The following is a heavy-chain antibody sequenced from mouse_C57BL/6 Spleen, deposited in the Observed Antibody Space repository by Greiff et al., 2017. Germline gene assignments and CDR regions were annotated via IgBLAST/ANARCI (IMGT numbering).Heavy chain of an antibody. V-gene: IGHV1-54*01. J-gene: IGHJ2*01. CDR3: ARRRLGRGDY. CDR2: INPGSGGT. CDR1: GYAFTNYL. D-gene: IGHD4-1*01. Sequence: QVQLQQSGAELVRPGTSVKVSCKASGYAFTNYLIEWVKQRPGQGLEWIGVINPGSGGTNYNEKFKGKATLTADKSSSTAYMQLSSLTSEDSAVYFCARRRLGRGDYWGQGTTLTVSS.